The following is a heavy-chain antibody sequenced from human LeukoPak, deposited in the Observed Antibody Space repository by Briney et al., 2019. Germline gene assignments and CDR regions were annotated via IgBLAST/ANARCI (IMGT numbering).Heavy chain of an antibody. D-gene: IGHD2-2*01. CDR3: AKDPRWVVVVPGWYFDY. J-gene: IGHJ4*02. Sequence: GGSLRLSCAASGFTSSSYGMHWVRQAPGKGLEWVAFIRYDGSNKYYADSVKGRFTNSRDNSKNTLYLQMNSLRAEDTAVYYCAKDPRWVVVVPGWYFDYWGQGTLVTVSS. CDR2: IRYDGSNK. V-gene: IGHV3-30*02. CDR1: GFTSSSYG.